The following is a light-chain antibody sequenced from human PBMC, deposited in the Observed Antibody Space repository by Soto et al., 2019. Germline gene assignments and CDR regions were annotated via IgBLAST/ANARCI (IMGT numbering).Light chain of an antibody. CDR2: KAS. J-gene: IGKJ2*01. V-gene: IGKV1-5*03. CDR3: EQYDDSFPYT. Sequence: DVQMTQFPSTLSASVGDRVTITCRASQSISTWLAWYQQKPGTAPKLLIYKASTLESGVPSRFSGSRSVTEFSLTVSSLQPDDFATYYCEQYDDSFPYTFGQGT. CDR1: QSISTW.